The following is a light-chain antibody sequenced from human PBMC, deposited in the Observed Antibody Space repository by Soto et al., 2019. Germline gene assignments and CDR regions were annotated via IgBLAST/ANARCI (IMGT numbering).Light chain of an antibody. V-gene: IGKV3-11*01. Sequence: EVVLTQSPATMSLYPGEGATLSCRASQSVSTYLAWYQQKPGQAPRLLIFEASKRATGIPDRISGSGSGTDFTLTISSLEPEDFAVYYCQRRSNWPRTFGQGTKVDIK. CDR1: QSVSTY. CDR2: EAS. J-gene: IGKJ1*01. CDR3: QRRSNWPRT.